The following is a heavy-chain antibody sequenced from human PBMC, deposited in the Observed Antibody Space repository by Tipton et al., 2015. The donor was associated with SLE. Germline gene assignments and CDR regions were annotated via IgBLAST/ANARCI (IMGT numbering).Heavy chain of an antibody. D-gene: IGHD3-22*01. J-gene: IGHJ2*01. Sequence: SLRLSCTASGFTFGDYAMSWVRQATGKGLEWVGFIRSKAYGGTTEYAASVKGRFTISRDDSKSIAYLQMNSLKTEDTAVYYCTRDPYYYDSSGYFYWYFDLWGRGTLVTVSS. V-gene: IGHV3-49*04. CDR3: TRDPYYYDSSGYFYWYFDL. CDR1: GFTFGDYA. CDR2: IRSKAYGGTT.